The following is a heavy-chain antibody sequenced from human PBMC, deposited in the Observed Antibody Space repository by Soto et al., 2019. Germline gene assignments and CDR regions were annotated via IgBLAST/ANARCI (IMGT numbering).Heavy chain of an antibody. CDR1: GGTFSRHA. CDR2: IIPIFGTA. Sequence: QVQLVQSGAEVRKPGSSVKVSCKASGGTFSRHAISWVRQAPGQGLEWMGGIIPIFGTANHAQKFQGRVTIIAGESTSTVYMELSSMTSEDTAMYYCARGWGYDSNDYYYAYWGQGTLVIVSS. V-gene: IGHV1-69*01. CDR3: ARGWGYDSNDYYYAY. D-gene: IGHD3-22*01. J-gene: IGHJ4*02.